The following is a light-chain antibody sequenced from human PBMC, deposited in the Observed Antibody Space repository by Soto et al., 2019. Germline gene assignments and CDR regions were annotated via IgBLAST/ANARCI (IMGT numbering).Light chain of an antibody. CDR3: QAYDTSRSGWV. V-gene: IGLV1-40*01. CDR1: SSNIGAHYD. CDR2: GYI. J-gene: IGLJ3*02. Sequence: QSVLRQPPSVSGAPGQRVTISCTGSSSNIGAHYDVHWYQQLPGTAPKLLIYGYIHRPSGVPDRFSGSKSGSSASLAITGLQAEDEADYYCQAYDTSRSGWVFGGGTKLTVL.